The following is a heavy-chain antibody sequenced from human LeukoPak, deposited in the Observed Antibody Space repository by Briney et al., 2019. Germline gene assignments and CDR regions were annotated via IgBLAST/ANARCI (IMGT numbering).Heavy chain of an antibody. J-gene: IGHJ4*02. V-gene: IGHV3-20*04. CDR1: GFTFSSYA. Sequence: GGSLRLSCAASGFTFSSYAMSWVRQAPGKGLEWVSGISWNSGSIGYADSVKGRFTISRDNAKNSLYLQMNSLRAEDTAVYYCARDHESDFDYWGQGTLVTVSS. CDR2: ISWNSGSI. CDR3: ARDHESDFDY.